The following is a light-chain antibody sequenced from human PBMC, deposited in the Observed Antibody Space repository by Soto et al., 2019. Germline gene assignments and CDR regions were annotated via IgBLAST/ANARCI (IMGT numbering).Light chain of an antibody. V-gene: IGKV3-20*01. CDR3: QQYGNSPWT. CDR2: GAS. J-gene: IGKJ1*01. Sequence: EMVLTQSPGTLSLSPGERATLSCRASQSVSSSYLAWYQQKPGQTPRLLIYGASNRATGIPDRFSGSGSGTDFTLTISRLEPEDFAVYYCQQYGNSPWTFGLGTKV. CDR1: QSVSSSY.